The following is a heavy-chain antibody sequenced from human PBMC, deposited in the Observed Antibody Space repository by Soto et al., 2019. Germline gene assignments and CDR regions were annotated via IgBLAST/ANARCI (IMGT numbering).Heavy chain of an antibody. V-gene: IGHV4-34*01. Sequence: PSETLSLTCAVYGGSFSGYYWSWIRQPPGKGLEWIGEINHSGSTNYNPSLKSRVTISVDTSKNQFSLKLSSVTAADTAVYYCASFRYSGNYYRYWGQGTLVTVSS. CDR3: ASFRYSGNYYRY. CDR1: GGSFSGYY. J-gene: IGHJ4*02. CDR2: INHSGST. D-gene: IGHD1-26*01.